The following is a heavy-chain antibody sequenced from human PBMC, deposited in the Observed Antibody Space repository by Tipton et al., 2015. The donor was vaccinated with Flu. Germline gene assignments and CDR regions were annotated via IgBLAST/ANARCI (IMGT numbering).Heavy chain of an antibody. CDR2: IGYAGDT. CDR1: GFTFSSYD. Sequence: SLRLSCAASGFTFSSYDMHWVRQATGKGLEWVSAIGYAGDTYYLDSVKGRFTISRDNAKNSLYLQMNSLRVGDTAVYYCARGPLPDGNWYNGMDVWGQGTTVTVSS. CDR3: ARGPLPDGNWYNGMDV. J-gene: IGHJ6*02. V-gene: IGHV3-13*01. D-gene: IGHD1/OR15-1a*01.